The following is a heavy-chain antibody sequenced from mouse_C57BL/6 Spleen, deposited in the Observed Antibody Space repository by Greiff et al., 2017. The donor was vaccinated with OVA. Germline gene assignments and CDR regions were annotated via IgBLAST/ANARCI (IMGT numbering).Heavy chain of an antibody. CDR1: GYAFSSSW. J-gene: IGHJ4*01. D-gene: IGHD2-5*01. CDR3: ARSRDSNYPYAMDY. CDR2: IYPGDGDT. Sequence: QVQLQQSGPELVKPGASVKISCKASGYAFSSSWMNWVKQRPGKGLEWIGRIYPGDGDTNYNGKFKGKATLTADKSSSTAYMQLSSLTSEDSAVYFCARSRDSNYPYAMDYWGQGTSVTVSS. V-gene: IGHV1-82*01.